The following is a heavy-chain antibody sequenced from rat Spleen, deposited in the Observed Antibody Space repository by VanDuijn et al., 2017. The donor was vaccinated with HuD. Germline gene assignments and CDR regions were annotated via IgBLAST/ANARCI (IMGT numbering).Heavy chain of an antibody. J-gene: IGHJ2*01. Sequence: EVQLVESGGGLVQPGRSLKLSCAASGFTFSNYDMAWVRQAPTKGLEWVATISSEGRSSYYRDSVKGRFTISRDNAKNTLYLQMDSLRSEDTATYYCARQTTRVFDYWGQGVMVTVSS. CDR2: ISSEGRSS. D-gene: IGHD1-4*01. CDR1: GFTFSNYD. V-gene: IGHV5S13*01. CDR3: ARQTTRVFDY.